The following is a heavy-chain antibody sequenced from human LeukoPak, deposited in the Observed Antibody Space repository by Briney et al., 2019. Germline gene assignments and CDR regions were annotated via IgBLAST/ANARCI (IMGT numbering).Heavy chain of an antibody. Sequence: ASVKVSCKASGYTFTSYDINWVRQATGQGLEWMGWMNPNSGNTGYAQKFQGRVTMTRNTSISTAYMELSSLRSEDTAVYYCARGPPYYYDSSGSDAFDIWGQGTMVTVSS. CDR2: MNPNSGNT. D-gene: IGHD3-22*01. V-gene: IGHV1-8*01. CDR1: GYTFTSYD. J-gene: IGHJ3*02. CDR3: ARGPPYYYDSSGSDAFDI.